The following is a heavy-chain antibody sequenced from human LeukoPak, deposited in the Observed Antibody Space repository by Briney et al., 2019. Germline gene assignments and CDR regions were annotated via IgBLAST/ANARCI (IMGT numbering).Heavy chain of an antibody. D-gene: IGHD6-19*01. V-gene: IGHV1-2*02. J-gene: IGHJ4*02. CDR3: VPAPPVAAPYYFDY. CDR1: GYTFTGYY. CDR2: INPNSGGT. Sequence: ASVKVSCKASGYTFTGYYMHWVRQAPGQGLEWTGWINPNSGGTNYAEKFQGRVTMTRDTSISTAYMELSRLRSDDTAVYYCVPAPPVAAPYYFDYWGQGTLVTVSS.